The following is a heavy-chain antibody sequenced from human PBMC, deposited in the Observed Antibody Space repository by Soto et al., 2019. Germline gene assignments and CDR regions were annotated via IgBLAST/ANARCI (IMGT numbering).Heavy chain of an antibody. V-gene: IGHV4-61*01. J-gene: IGHJ6*02. D-gene: IGHD3-9*01. CDR1: GGSVSGGSYQ. CDR2: VHFSGGT. CDR3: ARDNMAKFDCHYYGMDV. Sequence: PSETLSLTCSVSGGSVSGGSYQWTWIRQAPGKGLEWIGYVHFSGGTNYNPSLESRVTISIDTSRDQFSLKLTSLTAADTAVYFCARDNMAKFDCHYYGMDVWGQGTTVTVSS.